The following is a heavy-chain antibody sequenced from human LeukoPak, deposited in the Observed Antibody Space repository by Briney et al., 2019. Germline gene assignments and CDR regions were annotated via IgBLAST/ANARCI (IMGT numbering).Heavy chain of an antibody. Sequence: ASVTVSCKASGYTFTSYGISWVRQAPGQGLEWMGWISAYNGNTNYAQKLQGRVTMTTDTSTSTAYMELRSLRSDDTAVYYCASTIPNFGYCSSTSCPYWFDPWGQGTLVTVSS. CDR1: GYTFTSYG. CDR3: ASTIPNFGYCSSTSCPYWFDP. J-gene: IGHJ5*02. D-gene: IGHD2-2*01. V-gene: IGHV1-18*01. CDR2: ISAYNGNT.